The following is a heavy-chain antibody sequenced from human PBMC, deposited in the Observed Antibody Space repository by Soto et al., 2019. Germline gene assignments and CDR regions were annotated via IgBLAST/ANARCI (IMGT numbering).Heavy chain of an antibody. CDR2: IYYSGST. Sequence: SETLSLTCTVSGGSISSYYWSWIRQPPGKGLEWVGYIYYSGSTNYNPSLKSRVTISVDTSKNQFSLKLSSVTAADTAVYYCARGGVGWFDPWGQGTLVTVSS. CDR1: GGSISSYY. J-gene: IGHJ5*02. D-gene: IGHD1-26*01. V-gene: IGHV4-59*01. CDR3: ARGGVGWFDP.